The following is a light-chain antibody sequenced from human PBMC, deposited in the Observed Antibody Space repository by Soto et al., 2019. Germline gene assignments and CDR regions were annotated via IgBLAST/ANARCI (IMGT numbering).Light chain of an antibody. CDR2: AAS. Sequence: AIRMTQSPSSFSASTGDRVTITCRASQAISSYLAWYQQKPGKAPKLLIYAASTLQSGVPSRFSGSGSGTDFTLTISCLQSEAFATYYCQQYYSYPPITFGQGTRREIK. CDR3: QQYYSYPPIT. CDR1: QAISSY. V-gene: IGKV1-8*01. J-gene: IGKJ5*01.